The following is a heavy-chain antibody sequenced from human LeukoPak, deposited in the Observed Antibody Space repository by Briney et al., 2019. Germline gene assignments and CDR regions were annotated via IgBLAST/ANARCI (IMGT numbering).Heavy chain of an antibody. CDR2: ISYDGSNK. D-gene: IGHD5-18*01. J-gene: IGHJ1*01. CDR1: GFTFSSYG. CDR3: AEDRYSYAFEYFQH. Sequence: GGSLRLSCAASGFTFSSYGMHWVRQAPGKGLEWVAVISYDGSNKYYANSVKGRFTISRDNSKNTLYLQMNSLRAEDTAVYYCAEDRYSYAFEYFQHWGQGTLVTVSS. V-gene: IGHV3-30*18.